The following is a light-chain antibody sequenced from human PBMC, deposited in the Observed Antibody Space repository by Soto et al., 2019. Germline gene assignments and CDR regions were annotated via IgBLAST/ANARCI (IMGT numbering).Light chain of an antibody. V-gene: IGLV2-14*01. Sequence: QSVLTQPASVSGSPGQSITISCAGTSSDVGAYIYVSWYQQHPGKVPKLIIYDVNDRPSGVSDRFSGSKSGNTASQTISGLQAEDEGDYYCASYTTSDTMIFGGGTKLTVL. J-gene: IGLJ2*01. CDR1: SSDVGAYIY. CDR3: ASYTTSDTMI. CDR2: DVN.